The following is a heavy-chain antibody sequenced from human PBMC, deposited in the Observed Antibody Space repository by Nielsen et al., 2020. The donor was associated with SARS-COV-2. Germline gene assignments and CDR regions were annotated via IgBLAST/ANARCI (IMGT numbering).Heavy chain of an antibody. CDR3: ARAGLFSSGSYFDY. CDR2: INEDGSVV. J-gene: IGHJ4*02. CDR1: GLIFSSSW. Sequence: GESLKISCAASGLIFSSSWMVWVRQAPGKGLEWVANINEDGSVVNYVDSVKGRFTISRDNAKNSLYLQMNSLRAEDTAVYYCARAGLFSSGSYFDYWGQGTLVTVSS. D-gene: IGHD6-19*01. V-gene: IGHV3-7*02.